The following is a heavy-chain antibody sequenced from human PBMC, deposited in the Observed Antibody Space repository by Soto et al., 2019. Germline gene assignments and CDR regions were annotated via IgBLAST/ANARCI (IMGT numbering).Heavy chain of an antibody. J-gene: IGHJ6*02. CDR2: IYSGGNT. CDR1: GFIVSSNY. V-gene: IGHV3-53*01. CDR3: ARDDYGLDV. Sequence: GGSLRLSCVASGFIVSSNYMSWVRRAPGKGLEWVSVIYSGGNTYYADSVKGRFTISRDSSKNTLYLQMNSLTAEDTAVYYCARDDYGLDVWGQGTTVTVSS.